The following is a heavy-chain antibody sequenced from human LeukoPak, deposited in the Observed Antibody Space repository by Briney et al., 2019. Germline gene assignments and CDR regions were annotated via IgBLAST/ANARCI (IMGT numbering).Heavy chain of an antibody. CDR2: IYHSGST. D-gene: IGHD6-13*01. CDR3: AGSGAAGTTGGFDY. J-gene: IGHJ4*02. CDR1: GGSISSYY. Sequence: SETLSLTCTVSGGSISSYYWSWIRQPPGKGPEWIGYIYHSGSTYYNPSLKSRVTISVDRSKNQFSLKLSSVTAADTAVYYCAGSGAAGTTGGFDYWGQGTLVTVSS. V-gene: IGHV4-59*12.